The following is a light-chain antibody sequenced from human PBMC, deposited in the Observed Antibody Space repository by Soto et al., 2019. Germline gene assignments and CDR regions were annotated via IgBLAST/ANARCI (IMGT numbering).Light chain of an antibody. J-gene: IGKJ1*01. CDR2: DAS. CDR3: QHRYNAPWP. Sequence: EILLTQSPATLSLSPGERATLSCRASQSVTNFLVWYQQKPGQAPRALIYDASHRAPGIPARFSGSGSGTDFTLTISSLEPEDFAVYYCQHRYNAPWPFGQGTKVEIK. CDR1: QSVTNF. V-gene: IGKV3-11*01.